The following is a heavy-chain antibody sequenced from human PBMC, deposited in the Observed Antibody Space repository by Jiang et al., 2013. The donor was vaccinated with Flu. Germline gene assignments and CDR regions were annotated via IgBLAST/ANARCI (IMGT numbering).Heavy chain of an antibody. CDR1: GGSISSYY. D-gene: IGHD6-19*01. J-gene: IGHJ6*03. CDR3: ARFLIAVAGSTGSRRGGMDV. CDR2: IYYSGST. V-gene: IGHV4-59*08. Sequence: GPGLVKPSETLSLTCTVSGGSISSYYWSWIRQPPGKGLEWIGYIYYSGSTNYNPSLKSRVTISVDTSKNQFSLKLSSVTAADTAVYYCARFLIAVAGSTGSRRGGMDVWGKGTTVTVSS.